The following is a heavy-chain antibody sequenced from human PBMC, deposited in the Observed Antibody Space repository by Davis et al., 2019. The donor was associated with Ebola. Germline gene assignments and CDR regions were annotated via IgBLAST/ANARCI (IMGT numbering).Heavy chain of an antibody. Sequence: SETLSLTCAVYGGSFSGYYWSWIRQPPGKGLEWIGEINHSGSTNYNPSLKSRVTISVDTSKNQFSLKLSSVTAADTAVYYCARGRRYEGWFDPWGQGTLVTVSS. CDR3: ARGRRYEGWFDP. CDR1: GGSFSGYY. D-gene: IGHD1-1*01. J-gene: IGHJ5*02. CDR2: INHSGST. V-gene: IGHV4-34*01.